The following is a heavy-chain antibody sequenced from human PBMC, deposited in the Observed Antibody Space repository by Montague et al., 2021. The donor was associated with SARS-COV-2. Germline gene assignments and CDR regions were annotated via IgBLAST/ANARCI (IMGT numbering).Heavy chain of an antibody. Sequence: SETLSLTCAVYGGSFSVYYWSWIRQPPVKGLEWIGEINHSGSTNXNPSLKSRVTISSDTSKNQFSLKLNSVTAADTAVYFCVVVVPAMRPRSDYWGQGTLVTVSS. CDR3: VVVVPAMRPRSDY. D-gene: IGHD2-21*02. CDR2: INHSGST. J-gene: IGHJ4*02. V-gene: IGHV4-34*01. CDR1: GGSFSVYY.